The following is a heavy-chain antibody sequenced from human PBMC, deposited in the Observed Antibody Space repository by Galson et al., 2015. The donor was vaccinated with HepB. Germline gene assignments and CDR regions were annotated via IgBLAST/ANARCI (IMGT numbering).Heavy chain of an antibody. CDR3: AKNSTG. CDR2: ISGGGHST. Sequence: SLRLSCAASGFTFNSYVMIWVRQAPGKGPEWVSAISGGGHSTYYADSVKGRCTISRDNSKNTLFLQMNSLRADDTAVYCCAKNSTGWGQGTLVTVSS. CDR1: GFTFNSYV. J-gene: IGHJ4*02. D-gene: IGHD4-17*01. V-gene: IGHV3-23*01.